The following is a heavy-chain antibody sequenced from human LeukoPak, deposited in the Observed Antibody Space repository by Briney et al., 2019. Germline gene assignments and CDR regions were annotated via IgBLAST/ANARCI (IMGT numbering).Heavy chain of an antibody. CDR1: GFTFSSYA. CDR3: ARDAQRGVMPYYGMDV. D-gene: IGHD3-16*01. V-gene: IGHV3-30-3*01. Sequence: QPGGSLRLSCAASGFTFSSYAMHWVRQAPGKGLEWVAVMSYDGSNKYYADSVKGRFTISRDNSKNTLYLQMNSLRAEDTAVYYCARDAQRGVMPYYGMDVWGQGTTVTVSS. J-gene: IGHJ6*02. CDR2: MSYDGSNK.